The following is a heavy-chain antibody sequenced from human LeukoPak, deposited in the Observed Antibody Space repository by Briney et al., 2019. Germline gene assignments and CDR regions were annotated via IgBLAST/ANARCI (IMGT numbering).Heavy chain of an antibody. D-gene: IGHD3-22*01. J-gene: IGHJ4*02. CDR3: ASGEESEPGYYYDSSGYRPLDY. CDR1: GYTFTGYY. CDR2: INPNSGGT. V-gene: IGHV1-2*06. Sequence: AASVKVSCKASGYTFTGYYMHWVRQAPGQGLEWMGRINPNSGGTNYAQKFQGRVTMTRDTSTSTVYMELSSLRSEDTAVYYCASGEESEPGYYYDSSGYRPLDYWGQGTLVTVSS.